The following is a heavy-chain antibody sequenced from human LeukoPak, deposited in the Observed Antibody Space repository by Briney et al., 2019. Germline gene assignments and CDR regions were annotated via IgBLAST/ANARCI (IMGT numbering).Heavy chain of an antibody. CDR1: GFSISSDSY. D-gene: IGHD2-2*01. CDR3: AKFGSTSGRGFGP. Sequence: PSETLSLTCAVSGFSISSDSYWGWIRQPPGKGLEWIGTIYYSGATYYSPSLKSRVTISLDTSKNHFSLRLTSVTAADTAVYYCAKFGSTSGRGFGPWGQGTLVTVSS. CDR2: IYYSGAT. V-gene: IGHV4-38-2*01. J-gene: IGHJ5*02.